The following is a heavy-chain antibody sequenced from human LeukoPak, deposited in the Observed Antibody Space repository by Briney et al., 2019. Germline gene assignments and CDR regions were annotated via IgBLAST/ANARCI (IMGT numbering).Heavy chain of an antibody. V-gene: IGHV4-59*12. CDR3: ARSRQASGLFNS. Sequence: PSETLSLTSTVSGGSISSYYWSWIRQPPGKGLEWIGYIYYSGSTNYNPSLKSRVTISVDRPKNQFFLNVTSLTAADTAVYYCARSRQASGLFNSWGQGTLVVVSS. J-gene: IGHJ5*01. CDR2: IYYSGST. D-gene: IGHD3-10*01. CDR1: GGSISSYY.